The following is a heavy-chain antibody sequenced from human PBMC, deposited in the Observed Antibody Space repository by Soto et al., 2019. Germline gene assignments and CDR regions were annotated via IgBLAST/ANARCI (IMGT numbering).Heavy chain of an antibody. CDR3: ARAEYYYDSSGYLGWFDP. Sequence: QVQLQESGPGLVKPSQTLSLTCTVSGGSISSGDYYWSWIRQPPGKGLEWFGYIYYSGSTYYTPSLKSRVTISVDTSKNQFSLKLSSVTAADTAVYYCARAEYYYDSSGYLGWFDPWGQGTLVTVSS. CDR1: GGSISSGDYY. D-gene: IGHD3-22*01. V-gene: IGHV4-30-4*01. J-gene: IGHJ5*02. CDR2: IYYSGST.